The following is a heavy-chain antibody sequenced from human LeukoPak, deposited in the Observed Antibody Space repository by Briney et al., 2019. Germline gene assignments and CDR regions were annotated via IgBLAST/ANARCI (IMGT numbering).Heavy chain of an antibody. D-gene: IGHD2-15*01. V-gene: IGHV4-59*08. CDR1: GVSISNHY. CDR2: IYYTGNT. CDR3: VRHSRVVAFDY. J-gene: IGHJ4*02. Sequence: SQTLSLTCTVSGVSISNHYSSWIRQPPGKGLEWIGYIYYTGNTNYNPSLKSRVTISEDTSKNQVSLELSSVTAADTAVYYCVRHSRVVAFDYWGQGNLVTVSS.